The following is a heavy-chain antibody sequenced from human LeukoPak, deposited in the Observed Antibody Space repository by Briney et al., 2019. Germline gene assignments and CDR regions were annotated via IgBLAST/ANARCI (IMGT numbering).Heavy chain of an antibody. V-gene: IGHV3-30*18. CDR1: GFTFNNYA. D-gene: IGHD6-6*01. Sequence: GGSLRLSCAASGFTFNNYAMSWVRQAPGKGLEWVAVISYDGSDKYYADSVKGRFTISRDNSKNTLYLQMNSLRVEDTAVYYCAKADGDYYYYGMDVWGQGTTVTVSS. CDR3: AKADGDYYYYGMDV. J-gene: IGHJ6*02. CDR2: ISYDGSDK.